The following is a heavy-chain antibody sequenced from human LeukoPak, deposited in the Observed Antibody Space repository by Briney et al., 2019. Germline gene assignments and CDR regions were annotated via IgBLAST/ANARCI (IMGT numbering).Heavy chain of an antibody. Sequence: GGSLRLSCAASGFTFSSYAMHWVRQAPGKGLEWVAVIWYGGSNKYYADSVKGRFTISRDNSKNTLYLQMNSLRAEDTAVYYCARKGSGYYSDAFDIWGQGTMVTVSS. V-gene: IGHV3-30*04. CDR2: IWYGGSNK. CDR1: GFTFSSYA. CDR3: ARKGSGYYSDAFDI. J-gene: IGHJ3*02. D-gene: IGHD3-22*01.